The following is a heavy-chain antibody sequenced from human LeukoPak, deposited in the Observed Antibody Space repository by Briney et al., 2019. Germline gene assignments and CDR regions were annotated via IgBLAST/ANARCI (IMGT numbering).Heavy chain of an antibody. D-gene: IGHD2-15*01. J-gene: IGHJ4*02. Sequence: GRSLRLSRAASGFTFSSYSMKWVRQAPGKGLEWVSSISSSSSYIYYADSVKGRFTISRDNAKNSLYLQMNSLRAEDTAVYYCASLYCSGGSCYFDYWGQGTLVTVSS. V-gene: IGHV3-21*01. CDR2: ISSSSSYI. CDR1: GFTFSSYS. CDR3: ASLYCSGGSCYFDY.